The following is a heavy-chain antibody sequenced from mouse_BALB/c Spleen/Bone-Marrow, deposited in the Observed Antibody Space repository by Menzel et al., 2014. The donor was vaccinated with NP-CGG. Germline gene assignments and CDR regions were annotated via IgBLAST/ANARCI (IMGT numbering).Heavy chain of an antibody. D-gene: IGHD2-14*01. J-gene: IGHJ4*01. Sequence: EVQRVESGGGLVKPGGSLKLSCEASGFIFSDSYMYWVRQTPEKRLEWVATISDSGSYIYYLDSVKGRFTISRDNAKNNLYLQMSSLKSEDTAIYYCTKVDRYYVMDYWGQGTSVTVSS. V-gene: IGHV5-4*02. CDR2: ISDSGSYI. CDR1: GFIFSDSY. CDR3: TKVDRYYVMDY.